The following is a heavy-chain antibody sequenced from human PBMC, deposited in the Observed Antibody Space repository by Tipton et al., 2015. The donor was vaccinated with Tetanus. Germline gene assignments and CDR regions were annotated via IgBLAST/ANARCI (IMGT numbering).Heavy chain of an antibody. J-gene: IGHJ4*02. V-gene: IGHV4-4*07. D-gene: IGHD5-24*01. CDR2: ISNGNA. CDR1: RGPISSYY. Sequence: TLSLTCTVSRGPISSYYWGWIRQPAGKGLEWIGHISNGNADYAPSLKSRVSLSVDTSKNQFSLELRFVTAADTAVYYCARGITDGYNRRFDYWGQGTLVAVSP. CDR3: ARGITDGYNRRFDY.